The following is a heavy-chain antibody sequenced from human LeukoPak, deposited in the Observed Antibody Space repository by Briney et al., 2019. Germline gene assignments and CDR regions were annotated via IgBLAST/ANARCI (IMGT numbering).Heavy chain of an antibody. CDR2: IHYTGST. V-gene: IGHV4-59*12. CDR3: ARDPYDILTGYHRLRDY. J-gene: IGHJ4*02. Sequence: SETLSLTCTVSGGSINSYYWSWIRQPPGKGLECIGYIHYTGSTNYNPSLKSRVTISVDTSKNQFSLKLSSVTAADTAVYYCARDPYDILTGYHRLRDYWGQGTLVTVSS. D-gene: IGHD3-9*01. CDR1: GGSINSYY.